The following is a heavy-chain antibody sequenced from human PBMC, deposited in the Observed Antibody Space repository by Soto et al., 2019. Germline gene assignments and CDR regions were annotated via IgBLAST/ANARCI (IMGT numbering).Heavy chain of an antibody. CDR1: GGSISSYY. J-gene: IGHJ4*02. Sequence: SETLSLTCTVSGGSISSYYWSWIRQPPGKGLEWIGYIYYSGSTNYNPSLKSRVTISVDTSKNQFSLKLSSVTAADTAVYYCAAGIAVAGTSFDYWGQGTLVTVSS. CDR3: AAGIAVAGTSFDY. CDR2: IYYSGST. D-gene: IGHD6-19*01. V-gene: IGHV4-59*01.